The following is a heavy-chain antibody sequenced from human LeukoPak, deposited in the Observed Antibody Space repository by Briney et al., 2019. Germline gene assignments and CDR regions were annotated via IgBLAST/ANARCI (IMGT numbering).Heavy chain of an antibody. D-gene: IGHD6-6*01. J-gene: IGHJ4*02. Sequence: SETLSLTCTVSTGSISSDGYYWSWIRQPPGKGLEWIGEINHSGSTNYNPSLKSRVTISVDTSKNQFSLKLSSVTAADTAVYYCARGGAKCIAARFGDYWGQGTLVTVSS. V-gene: IGHV4-34*01. CDR3: ARGGAKCIAARFGDY. CDR1: TGSISSDGYY. CDR2: INHSGST.